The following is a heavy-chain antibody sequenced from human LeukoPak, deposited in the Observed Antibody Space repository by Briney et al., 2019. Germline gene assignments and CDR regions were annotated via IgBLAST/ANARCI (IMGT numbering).Heavy chain of an antibody. CDR3: ARGGTAFDY. J-gene: IGHJ4*02. CDR1: GGSMSTYY. CDR2: IYYTGST. D-gene: IGHD3-16*01. Sequence: SETLSLTCTVSGGSMSTYYWSWIRQPPGKGPEWIGYIYYTGSTNYDPSLESRVTMSVDMSKNQFSLRLNFVTAADTAVYYCARGGTAFDYWGQGTLVTVSS. V-gene: IGHV4-59*01.